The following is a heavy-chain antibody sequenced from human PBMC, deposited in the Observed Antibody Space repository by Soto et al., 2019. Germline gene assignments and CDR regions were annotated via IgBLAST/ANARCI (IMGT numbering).Heavy chain of an antibody. CDR3: ARAPPGYCTKGVCYFFDY. CDR2: TSYDGSNK. V-gene: IGHV3-30-3*01. J-gene: IGHJ4*02. D-gene: IGHD2-8*01. Sequence: GGSLRLSCAASGLTFSSFAMHWVRQAPGKGLEWVAVTSYDGSNKYYADSVKGRFTISRDISKSTLYLQMISLRAEDTAVYFCARAPPGYCTKGVCYFFDYWGQGTLVIVSS. CDR1: GLTFSSFA.